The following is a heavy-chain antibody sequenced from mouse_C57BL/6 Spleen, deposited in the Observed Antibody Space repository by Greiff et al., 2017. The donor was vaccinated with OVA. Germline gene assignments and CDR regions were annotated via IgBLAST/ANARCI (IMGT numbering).Heavy chain of an antibody. CDR1: GYSFTSYY. D-gene: IGHD2-4*01. CDR2: IYPGSGNT. Sequence: VQLQQSGPELVKPGASVKISCKASGYSFTSYYIHWVKQRPGQGLEWIGWIYPGSGNTKYNEKFKGKATLTADTSSSTAYMQLSSLTSEDSAVYYCASPIYYDYGFAYWGQGTLVTVSA. J-gene: IGHJ3*01. V-gene: IGHV1-66*01. CDR3: ASPIYYDYGFAY.